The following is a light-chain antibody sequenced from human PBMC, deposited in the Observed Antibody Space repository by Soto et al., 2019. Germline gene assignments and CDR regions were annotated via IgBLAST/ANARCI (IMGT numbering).Light chain of an antibody. CDR1: QRIDTW. J-gene: IGKJ2*01. Sequence: IQLTQSPSSVSASVGDRVTITCRASQRIDTWLAWYQQKPGKAPNLLIYGESNLQSGVPSRFSGSGSGTDFILTISSLHPEDFATYYCQQSNTFPYTFGQGTKLEL. CDR2: GES. CDR3: QQSNTFPYT. V-gene: IGKV1-12*01.